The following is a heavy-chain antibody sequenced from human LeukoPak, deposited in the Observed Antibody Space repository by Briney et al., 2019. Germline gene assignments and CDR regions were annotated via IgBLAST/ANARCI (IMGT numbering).Heavy chain of an antibody. CDR3: ARGRNAYTFDN. V-gene: IGHV3-23*01. Sequence: GGSLRLSCAASGFIFSDYSMHWVRQAPGKGLEWVSLISFSGESTFYAESVKGRFTIARDNSKDSLYLQMNSLRAEDTAVYYCARGRNAYTFDNWGQGTLVTVSS. D-gene: IGHD5-24*01. CDR1: GFIFSDYS. J-gene: IGHJ4*02. CDR2: ISFSGEST.